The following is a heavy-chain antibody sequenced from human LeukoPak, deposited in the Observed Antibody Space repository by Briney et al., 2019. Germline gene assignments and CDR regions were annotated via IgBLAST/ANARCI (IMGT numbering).Heavy chain of an antibody. CDR3: ARGYCSGGNCYYFDY. J-gene: IGHJ4*02. CDR2: ICTSGST. D-gene: IGHD2-15*01. V-gene: IGHV4-61*02. CDR1: GGSVNSGNNC. Sequence: ASETLSLTCTVSGGSVNSGNNCWSWLRQPAGKGLEWIGRICTSGSTNYNPSLKSRVTISVDTSKNQFSLNLNSVTAADTAVYYCARGYCSGGNCYYFDYWGQGTLVTASS.